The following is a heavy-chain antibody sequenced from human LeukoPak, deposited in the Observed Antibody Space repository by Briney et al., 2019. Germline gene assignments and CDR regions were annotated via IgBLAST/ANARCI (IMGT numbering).Heavy chain of an antibody. CDR3: ARGEDAFDI. CDR2: INHSGST. Sequence: SETLSLTCAVYGGSFSGYYWSWIRQPPGKGLEWIVEINHSGSTNHNPSLKRRVTILVHTSKTEFSLNLSSVTAADTGVYYCARGEDAFDIWGQETMVTVSS. J-gene: IGHJ3*02. V-gene: IGHV4-34*01. CDR1: GGSFSGYY.